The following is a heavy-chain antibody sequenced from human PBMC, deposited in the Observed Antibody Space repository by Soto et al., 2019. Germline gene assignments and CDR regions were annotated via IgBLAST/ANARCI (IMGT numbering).Heavy chain of an antibody. J-gene: IGHJ4*02. CDR3: AKDRGYSYGWDYFDY. Sequence: EVQLLESGGGLVQPGGSLRLSCAASGFTFSSYAMSWVRQAPGKGLEWVSAISGSGGSTYYADSVKGRFTISRDNSKNTLYQQMNSRRAEDTAVYYCAKDRGYSYGWDYFDYWGQGTLVTVSS. D-gene: IGHD5-18*01. CDR1: GFTFSSYA. V-gene: IGHV3-23*01. CDR2: ISGSGGST.